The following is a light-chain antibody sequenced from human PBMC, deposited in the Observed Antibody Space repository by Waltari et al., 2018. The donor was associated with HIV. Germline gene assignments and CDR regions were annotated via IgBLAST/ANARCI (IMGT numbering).Light chain of an antibody. Sequence: AIQLTQSPSSLSASVGDRVTITCRASQVICRALAWYQQKPGKAPNLLIYDASILESGVSSRFSVSGSGTDFTLTIIILQPEDFASYYCQQFNDYPFTFGGGTKVEIQ. CDR3: QQFNDYPFT. CDR1: QVICRA. J-gene: IGKJ4*01. V-gene: IGKV1D-13*01. CDR2: DAS.